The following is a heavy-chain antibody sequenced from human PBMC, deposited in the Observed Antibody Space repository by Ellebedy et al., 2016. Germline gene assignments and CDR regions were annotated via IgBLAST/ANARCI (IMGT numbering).Heavy chain of an antibody. CDR2: TPPTGKT. CDR1: GFTVSGSY. Sequence: GESLKISCAASGFTVSGSYMSWVRQAPGKGLEWVSMTPPTGKTYYTQSVKGRFTISRDSSKNTLYLQMNSLTAEDTALYYCAMASGYSSGGLEYWGQGTLVTVSS. D-gene: IGHD6-19*01. J-gene: IGHJ4*02. CDR3: AMASGYSSGGLEY. V-gene: IGHV3-53*01.